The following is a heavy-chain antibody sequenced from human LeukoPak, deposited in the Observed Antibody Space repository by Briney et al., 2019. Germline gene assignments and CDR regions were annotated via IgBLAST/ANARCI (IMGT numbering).Heavy chain of an antibody. J-gene: IGHJ3*02. D-gene: IGHD3-10*01. CDR1: GGTFSSYA. Sequence: ASVKVSCKASGGTFSSYAISWVRQAPGQGLEWMGGIIPIFGTANYAQKFQGRVTITADESTSTAYMELSSLRPEDTAVYYCARGLGNRYMVRGAHDAFDIWGQGTMVTVSS. CDR3: ARGLGNRYMVRGAHDAFDI. V-gene: IGHV1-69*13. CDR2: IIPIFGTA.